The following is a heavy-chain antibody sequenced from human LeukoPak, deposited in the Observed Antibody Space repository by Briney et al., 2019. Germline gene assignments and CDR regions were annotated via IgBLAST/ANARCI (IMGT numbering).Heavy chain of an antibody. CDR1: GFTFSSYA. V-gene: IGHV3-23*01. J-gene: IGHJ5*02. D-gene: IGHD2-2*01. Sequence: GGSLRLSCAASGFTFSSYAMSWVRQAPGKGLEWVSVISGSGSSTYYADSVKGRFTISRDNSKSTMYLQMNSLRAEDTAVYYCAKDRHAPGRYCSSAICFPFDIWGQGTLVTVSS. CDR3: AKDRHAPGRYCSSAICFPFDI. CDR2: ISGSGSST.